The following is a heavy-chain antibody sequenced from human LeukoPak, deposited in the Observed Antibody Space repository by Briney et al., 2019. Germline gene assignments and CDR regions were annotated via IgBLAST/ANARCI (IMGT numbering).Heavy chain of an antibody. CDR3: CGSGYYFRFDY. CDR1: GFTFSSYA. Sequence: SGGSLRLSCAASGFTFSSYAMSWVRQAPGKGLEWVSAISGSGGSTYYADSVKGRFTISRDNSKNTLYLQMNSLRAEDTAVYYCCGSGYYFRFDYWGQGTLVTASS. V-gene: IGHV3-23*01. CDR2: ISGSGGST. D-gene: IGHD3-22*01. J-gene: IGHJ4*02.